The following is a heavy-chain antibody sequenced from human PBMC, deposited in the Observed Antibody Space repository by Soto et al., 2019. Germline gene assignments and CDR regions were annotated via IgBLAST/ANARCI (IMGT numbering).Heavy chain of an antibody. CDR3: AKGRGTIVVTDAYDI. Sequence: GGSLRLSCGGSGFSFDDYTMHWVRQAPGKGPEWVASVSWNSGFSGYADSVKGRFTISRDNAQSSVHLQMNNLRTEDTALYYCAKGRGTIVVTDAYDIWGQGTMVTVSS. D-gene: IGHD3-22*01. J-gene: IGHJ3*02. CDR2: VSWNSGFS. CDR1: GFSFDDYT. V-gene: IGHV3-9*01.